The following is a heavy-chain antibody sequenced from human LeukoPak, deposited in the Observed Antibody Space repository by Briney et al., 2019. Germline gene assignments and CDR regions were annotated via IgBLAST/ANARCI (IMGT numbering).Heavy chain of an antibody. Sequence: PSETLSLTCSVSGGSISSSSFYWGWIHQPPGKGLEWIGSISYTGSTYYNPSLKSRVTISVDTSKNQFSLKLSSVTAADTAVYYCASSYYGSDYYFDYWGQGTLVTVSS. J-gene: IGHJ4*02. V-gene: IGHV4-39*07. D-gene: IGHD3-10*01. CDR3: ASSYYGSDYYFDY. CDR2: ISYTGST. CDR1: GGSISSSSFY.